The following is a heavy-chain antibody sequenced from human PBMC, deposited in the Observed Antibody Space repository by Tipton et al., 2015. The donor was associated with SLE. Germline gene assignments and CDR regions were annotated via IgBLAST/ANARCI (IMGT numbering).Heavy chain of an antibody. CDR1: GFTFSNYW. J-gene: IGHJ4*02. CDR2: IKTDGSVK. V-gene: IGHV3-7*01. Sequence: SLRLSCAASGFTFSNYWMNWVRQAPGKGLEWVAKIKTDGSVKYYVDSVKGRVTISRDNAKNSQYLQMNSLRAEDTAMYYCAGDHEAGWSLAYWGQGTLVTVSS. CDR3: AGDHEAGWSLAY. D-gene: IGHD6-19*01.